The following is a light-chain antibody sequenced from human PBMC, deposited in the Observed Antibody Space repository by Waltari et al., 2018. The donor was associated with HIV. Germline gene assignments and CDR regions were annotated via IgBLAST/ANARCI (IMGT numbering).Light chain of an antibody. J-gene: IGKJ4*01. Sequence: DIQMTQSPSTLSASVGDTVTITCRASQSISTWLAWYQQKPGEAPELLIYKASTLESGVPSRFSGSGSGTEFTLTISSLQPDDFATYYCQQYNSYPLTFGGGTKVEIK. CDR1: QSISTW. V-gene: IGKV1-5*03. CDR3: QQYNSYPLT. CDR2: KAS.